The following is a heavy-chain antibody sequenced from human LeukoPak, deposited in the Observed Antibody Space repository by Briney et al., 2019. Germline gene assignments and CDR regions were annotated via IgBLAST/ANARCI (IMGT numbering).Heavy chain of an antibody. CDR2: INSNSGGT. J-gene: IGHJ3*02. V-gene: IGHV1-2*02. CDR3: ARLQMLRIAAARGFAFDT. CDR1: GYSFTDYY. Sequence: ASVKVSCTASGYSFTDYYMHWVRQAPGQGLEWMGWINSNSGGTRYAQKFQDRVTMTRDTSISTAYMELRRLTSDDTATYYCARLQMLRIAAARGFAFDTWGQGTVVTVSS. D-gene: IGHD6-13*01.